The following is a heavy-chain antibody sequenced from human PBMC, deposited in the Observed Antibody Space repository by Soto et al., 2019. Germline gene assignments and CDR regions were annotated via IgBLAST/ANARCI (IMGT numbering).Heavy chain of an antibody. Sequence: SSETLSLTCTVSGGSMRSYFWTWIRQPPGKGLEWIGYIHYSGTTSFFPSYNPSLRSRVTISEDTSKNQFSLKLLSVTTADTAVYFCAAGEDSSRNLAPYYLDFWGQGTLVTVSS. CDR1: GGSMRSYF. J-gene: IGHJ4*02. CDR3: AAGEDSSRNLAPYYLDF. D-gene: IGHD6-13*01. CDR2: IHYSGTT. V-gene: IGHV4-59*01.